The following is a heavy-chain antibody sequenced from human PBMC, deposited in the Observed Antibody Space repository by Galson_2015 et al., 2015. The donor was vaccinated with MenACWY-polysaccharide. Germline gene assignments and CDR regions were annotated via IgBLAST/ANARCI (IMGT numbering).Heavy chain of an antibody. CDR1: EFTFSSYA. CDR2: ISFNGGNT. J-gene: IGHJ4*02. V-gene: IGHV3-23*01. Sequence: SLRLSCAASEFTFSSYAMSWVRQAPGKGLEWVSSISFNGGNTYYADSVKGRFTISRANSKSTLYLQMNSLRVEDTAVYYCAVNWNNDHWGQGTLVTVSS. D-gene: IGHD1/OR15-1a*01. CDR3: AVNWNNDH.